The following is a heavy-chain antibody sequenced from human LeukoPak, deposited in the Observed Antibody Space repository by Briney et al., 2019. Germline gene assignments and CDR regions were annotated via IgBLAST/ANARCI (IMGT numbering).Heavy chain of an antibody. Sequence: PGGSLRLSCAASGFTFSSYAMSWVRQAPGKGLEWVSAISGSGGSTYYADSVKGRFTISRDNSKNTLYLQMNSLRAEDTAVYYCAKSTSGGNSHDFGYYYYGMDVWGQGTTVAVSS. CDR2: ISGSGGST. V-gene: IGHV3-23*01. J-gene: IGHJ6*02. D-gene: IGHD4-23*01. CDR1: GFTFSSYA. CDR3: AKSTSGGNSHDFGYYYYGMDV.